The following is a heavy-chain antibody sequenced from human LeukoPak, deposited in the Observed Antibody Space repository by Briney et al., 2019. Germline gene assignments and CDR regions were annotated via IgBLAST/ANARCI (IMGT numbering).Heavy chain of an antibody. CDR1: GFTFNIYA. J-gene: IGHJ3*02. CDR3: AKVREYSSSEVRRSDAFDI. CDR2: ISRDGGST. D-gene: IGHD6-6*01. V-gene: IGHV3-23*01. Sequence: GGSLRLSCAASGFTFNIYAMSWVRQAPGKGLAWVSAISRDGGSTYYADSVKGRFTISRDNSKNTVFLQMNSLRAEDTAVYYCAKVREYSSSEVRRSDAFDIWGQGTMVTVSS.